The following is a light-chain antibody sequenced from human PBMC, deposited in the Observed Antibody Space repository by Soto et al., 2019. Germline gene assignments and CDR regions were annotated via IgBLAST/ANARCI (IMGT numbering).Light chain of an antibody. CDR1: QGISSY. V-gene: IGKV1-9*01. J-gene: IGKJ3*01. CDR3: QQLNSYPRT. CDR2: AAS. Sequence: IQLTQSPSSLSASVGDRVTITCRASQGISSYLAWYQQKPGKAPKLLIYAASTLQSRVPSRFSGSGSGTEFTLTISSLQPEDFATYYCQQLNSYPRTFGPGTKVDIK.